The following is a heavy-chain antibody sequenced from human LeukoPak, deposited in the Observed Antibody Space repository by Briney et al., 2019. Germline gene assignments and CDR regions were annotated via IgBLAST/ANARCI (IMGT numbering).Heavy chain of an antibody. Sequence: SETLSLTCTVSGGSISSGSYYWSWIRQPAGKGLEWIGRIYTSGSTNYNPSLKSRVTISVDTSKNHFSLKLSSVTAADTAVYYCARQISDYYYYYIDVWGKGTTVTVSS. CDR3: ARQISDYYYYYIDV. V-gene: IGHV4-61*02. J-gene: IGHJ6*03. CDR2: IYTSGST. CDR1: GGSISSGSYY. D-gene: IGHD3-3*01.